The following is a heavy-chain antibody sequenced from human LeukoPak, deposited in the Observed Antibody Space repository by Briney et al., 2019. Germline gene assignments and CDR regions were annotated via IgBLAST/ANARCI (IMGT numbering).Heavy chain of an antibody. Sequence: GASVKVSCKASGYTFTSYGISWVRQAPGQGLEWMGWISAYNGNTNYAQKLQGRVTMTTDTSTSTAYMERRSLRSDDTAVYYCATGNLDYYDSSGYYYNFDYWGQGTLVTVSS. CDR2: ISAYNGNT. V-gene: IGHV1-18*01. J-gene: IGHJ4*02. CDR1: GYTFTSYG. D-gene: IGHD3-22*01. CDR3: ATGNLDYYDSSGYYYNFDY.